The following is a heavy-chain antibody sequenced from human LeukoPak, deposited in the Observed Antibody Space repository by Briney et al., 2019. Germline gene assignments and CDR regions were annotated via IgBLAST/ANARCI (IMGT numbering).Heavy chain of an antibody. CDR1: GSSFTNYW. Sequence: GESLKISCKASGSSFTNYWIAWVRQLPGKGLEWMGIIYPDDSDTRYSPSFQGQVTISADKSISTAYLQWSSLKASDTAIYYCARRVGGFLDNAFDIWGQGTLVTVSS. CDR3: ARRVGGFLDNAFDI. V-gene: IGHV5-51*01. J-gene: IGHJ3*02. D-gene: IGHD3-10*01. CDR2: IYPDDSDT.